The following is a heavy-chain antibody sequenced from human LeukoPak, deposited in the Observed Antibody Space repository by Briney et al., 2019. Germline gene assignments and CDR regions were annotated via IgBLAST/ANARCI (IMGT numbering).Heavy chain of an antibody. Sequence: GGSLRLSCAASGFTFSSYSMNWVRQAPGKGLEWVSGISWNCASIGYADSVKGRFTISRDNAENSLYLQMNSLRAEDTALYYCVKESRSIYYYDGSGYYFDYWGQGTLVTVSS. D-gene: IGHD3-22*01. V-gene: IGHV3-9*01. CDR3: VKESRSIYYYDGSGYYFDY. CDR1: GFTFSSYS. J-gene: IGHJ4*02. CDR2: ISWNCASI.